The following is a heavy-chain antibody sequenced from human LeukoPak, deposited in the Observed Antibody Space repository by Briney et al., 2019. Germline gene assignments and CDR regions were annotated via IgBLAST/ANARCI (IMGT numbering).Heavy chain of an antibody. V-gene: IGHV4-59*01. CDR2: IYYSGST. J-gene: IGHJ4*02. Sequence: PSETLSLTCTVSGGSISSYYWSWIRQPPGKGLEWIGYIYYSGSTNYNPSLKSRVTISVDTSKNQFSLKLSSATAADTAVYYCARYAQGTLGYWGQGTLVTVSS. CDR3: ARYAQGTLGY. D-gene: IGHD1-14*01. CDR1: GGSISSYY.